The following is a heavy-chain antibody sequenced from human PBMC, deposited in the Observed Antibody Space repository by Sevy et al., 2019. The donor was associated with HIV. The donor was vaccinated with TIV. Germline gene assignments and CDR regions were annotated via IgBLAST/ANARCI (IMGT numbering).Heavy chain of an antibody. CDR3: ARESGDWSSTSCYEGVFDY. V-gene: IGHV4-61*02. CDR1: GGSISSGSYY. CDR2: IYTSGST. Sequence: SETLSLTCTVSGGSISSGSYYWSWIRQPAGKGLEWIGRIYTSGSTNYNPSLKSRVTISVDTSKNQFSLKLSSVTAADTAMYYCARESGDWSSTSCYEGVFDYWGQGTLVTVSS. J-gene: IGHJ4*02. D-gene: IGHD2-2*01.